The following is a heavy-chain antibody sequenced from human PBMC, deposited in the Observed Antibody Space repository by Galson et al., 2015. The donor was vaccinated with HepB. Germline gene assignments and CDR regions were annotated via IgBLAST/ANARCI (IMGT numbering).Heavy chain of an antibody. Sequence: SLRLSCAASGFTFSTYTMNWVRQAPGKGLEWVSSISPPGNDIYYAAAVRGRFTVSRDNVDQSLYLQMNSLRPEDTALYYCARDLGTLFGVVVDAFDLWGQGTMVTVSS. CDR3: ARDLGTLFGVVVDAFDL. CDR1: GFTFSTYT. J-gene: IGHJ3*01. CDR2: ISPPGNDI. D-gene: IGHD3-3*01. V-gene: IGHV3-21*01.